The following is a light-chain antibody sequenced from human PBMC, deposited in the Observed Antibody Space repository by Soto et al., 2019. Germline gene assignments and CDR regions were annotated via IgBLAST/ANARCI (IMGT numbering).Light chain of an antibody. CDR2: DAS. CDR1: QSVSSY. J-gene: IGKJ1*01. Sequence: DMGLTPYTDNLSSSPGERATLSCRASQSVSSYLAWYQQKPGQAPRLLIYDASTRATGIPARFSGSGSGTEFILTISSLQSEDFAVYYCQQRSNWPRGPFGQGAKVAI. V-gene: IGKV3-11*01. CDR3: QQRSNWPRGP.